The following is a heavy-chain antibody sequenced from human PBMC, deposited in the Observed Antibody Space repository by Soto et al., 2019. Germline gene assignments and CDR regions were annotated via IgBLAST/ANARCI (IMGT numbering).Heavy chain of an antibody. CDR2: IVVGSGDT. CDR1: GFTFTSSA. D-gene: IGHD6-13*01. CDR3: AATIIAAVGTGYYYGMDV. V-gene: IGHV1-58*01. J-gene: IGHJ6*02. Sequence: SMKVSCKASGFTFTSSAVQWVRQARGQRLGWIGWIVVGSGDTNSAQKFQKRVTITRDMPTSTAYIELSTLRSEHPAVYYCAATIIAAVGTGYYYGMDVWGQGTTVTVSS.